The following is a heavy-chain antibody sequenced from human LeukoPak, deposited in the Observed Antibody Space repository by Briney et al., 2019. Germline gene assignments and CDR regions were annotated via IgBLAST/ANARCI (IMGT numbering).Heavy chain of an antibody. J-gene: IGHJ4*02. CDR1: VFTFSIYW. V-gene: IGHV3-74*01. Sequence: PGGSLRLSCAASVFTFSIYWMHWVRQAPGKGLVWVSRINSDGSSTSYADSVKGRFTISRDNAKNTLYLQMNSLRAEDTAVYYCARADDGVYSLVNYWGQGTLVTVSS. CDR3: ARADDGVYSLVNY. D-gene: IGHD4-23*01. CDR2: INSDGSST.